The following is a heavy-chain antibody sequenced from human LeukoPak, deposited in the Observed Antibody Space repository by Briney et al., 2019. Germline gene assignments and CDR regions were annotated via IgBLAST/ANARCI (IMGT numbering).Heavy chain of an antibody. D-gene: IGHD1-26*01. CDR2: ITSTGSNT. CDR3: ARAIQGSFNS. V-gene: IGHV3-23*05. J-gene: IGHJ4*02. Sequence: GGSLRLSCAASGFTFSDFDMSWVRQAPGKGLEWVSYITSTGSNTYYTDSVKGRFTISRDNSKNTLYLQVNSLRAEDTAVYYCARAIQGSFNSWGQGTLVTVSS. CDR1: GFTFSDFD.